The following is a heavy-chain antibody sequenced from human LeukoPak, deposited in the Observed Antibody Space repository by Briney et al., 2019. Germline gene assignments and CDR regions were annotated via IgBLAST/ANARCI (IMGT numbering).Heavy chain of an antibody. CDR3: ARGQEIGDAFDI. CDR2: INHSGST. J-gene: IGHJ3*02. CDR1: GGSFSGYY. Sequence: PSETLSLTCAVYGGSFSGYYWSWIRQPPGKGLEWIGEINHSGSTNYNPSLKSRVTISVDTSKNQFSPKLSSVTAADTAVYYCARGQEIGDAFDIWGQGTMVTVFS. D-gene: IGHD3-22*01. V-gene: IGHV4-34*01.